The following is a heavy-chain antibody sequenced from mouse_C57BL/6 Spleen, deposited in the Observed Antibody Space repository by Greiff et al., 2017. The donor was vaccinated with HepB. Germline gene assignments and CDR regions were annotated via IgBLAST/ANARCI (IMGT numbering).Heavy chain of an antibody. CDR1: GYTFTSYW. Sequence: VQLQQPGAELVRPGSSVQLSCKASGYTFTSYWMHWVKQRPIQGLEWIGNIDPSDSETHYNQKFKDKATLTVDKSSSTAYMQLSSLTSEDSAVYYCARRLRREGYAMDYWGQGTSVTVSS. D-gene: IGHD2-2*01. V-gene: IGHV1-52*01. J-gene: IGHJ4*01. CDR2: IDPSDSET. CDR3: ARRLRREGYAMDY.